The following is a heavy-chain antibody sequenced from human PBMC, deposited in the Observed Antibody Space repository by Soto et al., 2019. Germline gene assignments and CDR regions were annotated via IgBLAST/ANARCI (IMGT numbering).Heavy chain of an antibody. D-gene: IGHD3-3*01. V-gene: IGHV1-18*01. CDR1: GFTFTSSD. CDR2: ISAYDGKT. Sequence: ASVKVSCKASGFTFTSSDINWVRQATGQGLELMGWISAYDGKTAYAEKFQGRVTLTTDSSTSTAYMELRGLRSDDTAMYYCARDPHEFWTSYWFDPWGQGTPVTVSS. CDR3: ARDPHEFWTSYWFDP. J-gene: IGHJ5*02.